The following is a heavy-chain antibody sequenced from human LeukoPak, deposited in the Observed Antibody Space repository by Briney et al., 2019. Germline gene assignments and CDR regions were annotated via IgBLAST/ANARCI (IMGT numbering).Heavy chain of an antibody. CDR2: IYTSGST. J-gene: IGHJ4*02. D-gene: IGHD1-1*01. V-gene: IGHV4-61*02. Sequence: PSQTLSLTCTLSGGSNSSGSYYGSWIRQPAGKGLEWIGRIYTSGSTNYNPSLKSRVTISVDTSKNQFSLKLNSVIATDTAVYCCASEGTTFSSFDYWGQGTLVTVSS. CDR1: GGSNSSGSYY. CDR3: ASEGTTFSSFDY.